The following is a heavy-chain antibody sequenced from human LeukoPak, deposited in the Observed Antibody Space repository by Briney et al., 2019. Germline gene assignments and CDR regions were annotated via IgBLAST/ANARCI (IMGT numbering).Heavy chain of an antibody. V-gene: IGHV4-39*07. J-gene: IGHJ3*02. CDR2: IYYSGST. CDR1: GVSVSSGSYY. Sequence: SETLSLTCTVSGVSVSSGSYYWGWIRQPPGKGLEWIGNIYYSGSTYYNPSLKSRVTISVDTSKNQFSLKLSSVTAADTAVYYCARSFYSLHAFDMWGQGTMITVSS. CDR3: ARSFYSLHAFDM. D-gene: IGHD2-15*01.